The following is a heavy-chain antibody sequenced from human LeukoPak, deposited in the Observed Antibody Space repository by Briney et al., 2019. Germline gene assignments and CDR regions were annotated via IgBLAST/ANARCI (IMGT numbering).Heavy chain of an antibody. J-gene: IGHJ4*02. D-gene: IGHD3-3*01. CDR2: IKSKTDGGTT. CDR3: STGAVSGLFDY. Sequence: GGSLRLSCAASGFTFSNAWMSWVRQAPGKGLEWVGRIKSKTDGGTTDYAAPVKGRFTISRDDSKNTLYLQMNSLKTEDTAVYYCSTGAVSGLFDYWGRGTLVTVSS. CDR1: GFTFSNAW. V-gene: IGHV3-15*01.